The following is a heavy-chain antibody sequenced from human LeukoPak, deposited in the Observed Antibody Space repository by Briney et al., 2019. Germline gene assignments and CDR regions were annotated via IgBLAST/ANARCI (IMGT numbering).Heavy chain of an antibody. CDR2: IYYSGST. Sequence: PSETLSLTCTVSGGSISSSSYYWGWIRQPPGKGLEWIGSIYYSGSTYYNPSLKSRVTISVDTSKNQFSLKLSSVTAADTAVYYCARGAVTTFGDYWGQGTLVTVSS. CDR3: ARGAVTTFGDY. J-gene: IGHJ4*02. V-gene: IGHV4-39*01. D-gene: IGHD4-17*01. CDR1: GGSISSSSYY.